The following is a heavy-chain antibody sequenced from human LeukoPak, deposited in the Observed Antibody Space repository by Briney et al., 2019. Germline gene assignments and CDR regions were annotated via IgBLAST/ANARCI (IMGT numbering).Heavy chain of an antibody. Sequence: PSETLSLTCSVSGGSISSYYWSWIRQPPGKGLEWIGYIYYSGSTNYNPPLKSRVTISVDTSKNQFSLKLSSVTAADTAVYYCARHDYSNYYLYYFDYWGQGTLVTVSS. CDR1: GGSISSYY. CDR2: IYYSGST. J-gene: IGHJ4*02. V-gene: IGHV4-59*01. CDR3: ARHDYSNYYLYYFDY. D-gene: IGHD4-11*01.